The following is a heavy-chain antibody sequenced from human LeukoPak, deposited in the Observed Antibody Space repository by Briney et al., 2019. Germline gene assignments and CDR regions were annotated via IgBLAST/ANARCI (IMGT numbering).Heavy chain of an antibody. Sequence: GESLKISCKTSGYSFTSYWIAWVRQIPGKGLEWVGIINPADSDTRYSLSLQGQVTISADRSISTAHLQWSSLKASDTAIYYCARGEGGYNYAFWGQGTLVSVSS. CDR3: ARGEGGYNYAF. CDR1: GYSFTSYW. V-gene: IGHV5-51*01. CDR2: INPADSDT. D-gene: IGHD5-24*01. J-gene: IGHJ4*02.